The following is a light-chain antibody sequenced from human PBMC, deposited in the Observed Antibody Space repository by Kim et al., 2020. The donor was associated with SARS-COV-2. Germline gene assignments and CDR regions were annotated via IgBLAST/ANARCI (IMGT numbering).Light chain of an antibody. V-gene: IGLV8-61*01. CDR1: SGSVSTSYY. CDR3: VLYMGSGIWV. J-gene: IGLJ3*02. CDR2: NTN. Sequence: GGTVTLTCGLNSGSVSTSYYPSWYQQTPGQAPRTLIYNTNTRSSGVPDRFSGSILGNKAALTITGAQADDESDYYCVLYMGSGIWVFGGGTKLTVL.